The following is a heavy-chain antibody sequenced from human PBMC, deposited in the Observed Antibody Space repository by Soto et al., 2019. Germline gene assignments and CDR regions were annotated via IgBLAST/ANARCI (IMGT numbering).Heavy chain of an antibody. D-gene: IGHD2-2*01. CDR2: ISAYNGNT. CDR1: GYTFTSYG. V-gene: IGHV1-18*01. CDR3: AVWGREYQLLPPYYYYGMDV. Sequence: ASVKVSCKASGYTFTSYGISWVRQAPGQGLEWMGWISAYNGNTNYAQKLQGRVTMTTDTSTSTAYMELRSLRSDDTAVYYCAVWGREYQLLPPYYYYGMDVWGQGTTVTGSS. J-gene: IGHJ6*02.